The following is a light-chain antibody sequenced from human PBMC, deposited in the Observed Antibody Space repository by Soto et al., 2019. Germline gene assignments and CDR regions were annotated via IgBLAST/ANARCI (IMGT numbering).Light chain of an antibody. J-gene: IGKJ1*01. CDR1: QSISSY. CDR3: QQYSSSPRT. CDR2: DAS. Sequence: VLTQSPATLSLSPGERATLSCRASQSISSYLAWYQQKPGQAPRLLIYDASSRATGIPHRFNGSGSGTDFTFTISRLEPEDFAVYSCQQYSSSPRTFGQGTKVDI. V-gene: IGKV3-20*01.